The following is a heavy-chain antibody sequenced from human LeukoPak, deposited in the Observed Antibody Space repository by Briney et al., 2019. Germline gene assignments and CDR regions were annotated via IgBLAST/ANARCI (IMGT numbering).Heavy chain of an antibody. V-gene: IGHV3-15*01. D-gene: IGHD3-10*01. CDR2: IKSKTDGGTI. J-gene: IGHJ6*03. CDR1: GFTLNNAW. CDR3: ATRYGSGGLRAAYYYYYYMDV. Sequence: KPGGSLRLSCAASGFTLNNAWMSWVRHVPGKGLEWVGRIKSKTDGGTIDFAAPVKGRFTISRDDSRNTLYLQMNSLKTEDTALYYCATRYGSGGLRAAYYYYYYMDVWGKGTTVTVSS.